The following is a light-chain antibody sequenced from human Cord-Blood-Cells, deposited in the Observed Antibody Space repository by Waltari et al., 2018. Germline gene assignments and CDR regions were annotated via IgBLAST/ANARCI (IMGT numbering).Light chain of an antibody. Sequence: SHALTQPPSVQASLVHTASTTCAGDALLTHSASWYQQKPGQAHVLVIYKDSERPSGIPERFSGSSSGTTVTLTISGVQAEDEADYYCQSADSSCTDWVFGGGTKLTVL. J-gene: IGLJ3*02. CDR3: QSADSSCTDWV. CDR1: ALLTHS. V-gene: IGLV3-25*03. CDR2: KDS.